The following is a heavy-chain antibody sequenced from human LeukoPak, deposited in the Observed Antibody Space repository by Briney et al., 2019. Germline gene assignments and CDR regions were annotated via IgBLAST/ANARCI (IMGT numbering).Heavy chain of an antibody. D-gene: IGHD6-19*01. CDR3: ARGFLQWLVPYYFDY. J-gene: IGHJ4*02. CDR1: GGSISSYY. V-gene: IGHV4-59*01. CDR2: IYYSGST. Sequence: SETLSLTCTVYGGSISSYYWSWIRQPPGKGLEWIGYIYYSGSTNYNPSLKSRVTISVDTSKNQFSLKLSSVTAADTAVYYCARGFLQWLVPYYFDYWGQGTLVTVSS.